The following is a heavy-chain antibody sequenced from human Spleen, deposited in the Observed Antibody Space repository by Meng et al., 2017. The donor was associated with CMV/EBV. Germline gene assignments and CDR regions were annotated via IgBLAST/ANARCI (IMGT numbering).Heavy chain of an antibody. CDR1: GFTFGNVW. V-gene: IGHV3-15*01. CDR2: IKSRSDGGRI. Sequence: GESLKISCEVSGFTFGNVWMSWVRQAPGKGLEWVGRIKSRSDGGRIEYAAPVKGRFIISRDDSKNTLHVQMNSLRIEDTAVYYCTTGGSPFYYYFNMDVWGQGTTVTVSS. CDR3: TTGGSPFYYYFNMDV. J-gene: IGHJ6*02. D-gene: IGHD6-19*01.